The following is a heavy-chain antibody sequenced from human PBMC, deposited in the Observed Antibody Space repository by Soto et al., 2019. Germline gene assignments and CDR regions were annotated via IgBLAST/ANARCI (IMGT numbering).Heavy chain of an antibody. CDR1: GYTFTSYG. V-gene: IGHV1-18*01. Sequence: QVQLVQSGAEVNKPGASVKVSCKASGYTFTSYGISWVRQAPGQGLEWMGWISAYNGNKKYAQKLQGRVTMTTDTSTYTAYMELRSLSYDDTAVYYCARYSPRFVYWGPGTLVTVSS. CDR3: ARYSPRFVY. J-gene: IGHJ4*02. D-gene: IGHD2-21*01. CDR2: ISAYNGNK.